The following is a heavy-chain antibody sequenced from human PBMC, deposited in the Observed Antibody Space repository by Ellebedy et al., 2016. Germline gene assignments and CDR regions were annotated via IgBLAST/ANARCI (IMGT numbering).Heavy chain of an antibody. J-gene: IGHJ4*02. CDR3: ATRGPDSSGYPY. Sequence: SVKVSXXASGGTFSSYAISWVRQAPGQGLEWMGRIIPILGIANYAQKFQGRVTITADKSTSTAYMELSSLRSEDTAVYYCATRGPDSSGYPYWGQGTLVTVSS. V-gene: IGHV1-69*04. CDR1: GGTFSSYA. D-gene: IGHD3-22*01. CDR2: IIPILGIA.